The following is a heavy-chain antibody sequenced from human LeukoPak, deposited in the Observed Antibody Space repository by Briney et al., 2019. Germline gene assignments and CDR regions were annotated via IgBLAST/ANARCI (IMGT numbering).Heavy chain of an antibody. CDR3: ARDLYSSSWYYAFDI. CDR1: GYTFTGYY. J-gene: IGHJ3*02. Sequence: ASVKVSCKASGYTFTGYYMHWVRQAPGQGLEWMGWINPNSGGTNYAQKFQGRVTMTRDTSISTAYVELSRLRSDDTAVYYCARDLYSSSWYYAFDIWGQGTMVTVSS. CDR2: INPNSGGT. V-gene: IGHV1-2*02. D-gene: IGHD6-13*01.